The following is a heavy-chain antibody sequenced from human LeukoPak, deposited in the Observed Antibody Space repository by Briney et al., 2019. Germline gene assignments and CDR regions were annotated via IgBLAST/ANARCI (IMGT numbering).Heavy chain of an antibody. Sequence: GGSLRLSCAASGFTFSSYAMNWVRQAPGKGLEWVALRWYDGSRDYYVDFVKGRFTVSRDNSKNTLYLQMKNLRAEDTAVYYCATVRGSDWYMDYWGQGTLVTVSS. J-gene: IGHJ4*02. CDR1: GFTFSSYA. D-gene: IGHD6-19*01. CDR2: RWYDGSRD. V-gene: IGHV3-33*08. CDR3: ATVRGSDWYMDY.